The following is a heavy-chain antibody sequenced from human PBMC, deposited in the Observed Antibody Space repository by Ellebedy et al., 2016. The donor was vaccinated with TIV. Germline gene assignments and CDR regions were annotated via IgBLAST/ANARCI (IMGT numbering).Heavy chain of an antibody. V-gene: IGHV3-74*01. CDR2: INSDGSST. Sequence: GESLKISCAASGFTFDDYAMHWVRQAPGKGLVWVSRINSDGSSTSYADSVKGRFTISRDNAKNTLYLQMNSLRAEDTSVYYCASRGVAVQGADYWGQGTLVTVSS. J-gene: IGHJ4*02. CDR3: ASRGVAVQGADY. CDR1: GFTFDDYA. D-gene: IGHD3-10*01.